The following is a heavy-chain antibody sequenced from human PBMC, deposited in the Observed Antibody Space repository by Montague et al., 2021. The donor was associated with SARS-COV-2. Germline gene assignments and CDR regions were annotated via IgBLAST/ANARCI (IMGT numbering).Heavy chain of an antibody. CDR3: ARDTGEYCSGGSCLYGMDV. CDR2: IYYSGST. D-gene: IGHD2-15*01. Sequence: SETLSLTCTVSGGPISSYYWSWIRQPPGKGLEWIGYIYYSGSTNYNPSLKSRVTISVDTSKNQFSLKLSSVTAADTAVYYCARDTGEYCSGGSCLYGMDVWGQGTTVTVSS. V-gene: IGHV4-59*01. J-gene: IGHJ6*02. CDR1: GGPISSYY.